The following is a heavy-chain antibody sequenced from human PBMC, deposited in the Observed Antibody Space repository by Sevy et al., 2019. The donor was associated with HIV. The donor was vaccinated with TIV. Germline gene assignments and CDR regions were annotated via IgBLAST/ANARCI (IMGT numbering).Heavy chain of an antibody. Sequence: GGSLRLSCAASGFNFSPYAMHWVRQGPGKGLEWVATISFDGSTRPYVASVKGRFSISRDNSKNKLYLKMNNLTPENTAVFSCTKEGYYYDSRSSDWFDPWGQGTLVTVSS. V-gene: IGHV3-30*18. D-gene: IGHD3-22*01. CDR1: GFNFSPYA. CDR2: ISFDGSTR. CDR3: TKEGYYYDSRSSDWFDP. J-gene: IGHJ5*02.